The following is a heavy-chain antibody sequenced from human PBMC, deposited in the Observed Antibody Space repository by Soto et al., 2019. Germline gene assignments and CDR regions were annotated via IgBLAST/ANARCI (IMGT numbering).Heavy chain of an antibody. J-gene: IGHJ4*02. CDR3: ARESVRRQLAYYFDY. Sequence: QVQLQQSGPGLVKPSQTLSLTCVISGDSISTNSAAWNWIRQSPSRGLEWLGRTYYRSKWYNDYALSVKSRITINPDTSKSQFALQPNSVTPEDTAVYYCARESVRRQLAYYFDYWGQGTLVTVSS. CDR2: TYYRSKWYN. V-gene: IGHV6-1*01. CDR1: GDSISTNSAA. D-gene: IGHD6-13*01.